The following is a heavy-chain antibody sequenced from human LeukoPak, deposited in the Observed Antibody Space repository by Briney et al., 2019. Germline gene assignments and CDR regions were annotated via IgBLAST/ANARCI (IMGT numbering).Heavy chain of an antibody. CDR2: IYYSGST. CDR3: ARHTSSSRYWYFDL. Sequence: PSETLSLTCTVSGGSISSGGYYWSWIRQHPGKGLEWIGYIYYSGSTYYNPSLKSRVTISVDTSKNQFSLKLSSVTAADTAVYYCARHTSSSRYWYFDLWGRGTLVTVSS. J-gene: IGHJ2*01. CDR1: GGSISSGGYY. D-gene: IGHD6-13*01. V-gene: IGHV4-31*03.